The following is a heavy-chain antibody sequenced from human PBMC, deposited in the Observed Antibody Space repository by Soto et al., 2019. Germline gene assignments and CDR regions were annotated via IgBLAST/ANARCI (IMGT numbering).Heavy chain of an antibody. J-gene: IGHJ5*02. V-gene: IGHV1-69*13. D-gene: IGHD3-3*01. CDR2: IIPIFGTA. CDR1: GGTFSSYA. CDR3: ARGGDFWSGPNWFDP. Sequence: AASVKVSCKASGGTFSSYAISWVRQAPGQGLEWMGGIIPIFGTANYAQKFQGRVTITADESTSTAYMELSSLRSEDTAVYYCARGGDFWSGPNWFDPWGQGTLVTVSS.